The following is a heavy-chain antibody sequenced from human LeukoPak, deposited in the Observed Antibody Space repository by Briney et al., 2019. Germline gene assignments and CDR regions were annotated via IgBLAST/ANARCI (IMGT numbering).Heavy chain of an antibody. D-gene: IGHD3-16*02. CDR1: GITFSSFW. J-gene: IGHJ4*02. CDR3: ATHKSWRFDY. V-gene: IGHV3-7*01. CDR2: INQDGGDK. Sequence: PGGSLRLSCAASGITFSSFWMTWVRQAPGKGLEWVANINQDGGDKNDLDSVRGRFTISRDNAKNSLYLQMNSLTAEDTAVYYCATHKSWRFDYWGQGTLVTVSS.